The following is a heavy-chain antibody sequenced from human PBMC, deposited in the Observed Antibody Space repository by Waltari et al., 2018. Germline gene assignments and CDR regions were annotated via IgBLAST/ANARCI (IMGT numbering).Heavy chain of an antibody. CDR2: ISSSSSYI. J-gene: IGHJ4*02. CDR3: AKERSRAYYGSGSSEH. D-gene: IGHD3-10*01. V-gene: IGHV3-21*01. Sequence: EVQLVESGGGLVKPGGSLRLSCAASGFTFSSYSMNWVRQAPGKGLEWVSSISSSSSYIYYADSVKGRFTISRDNSKNTLYLQMNSLRAEDTAVYYCAKERSRAYYGSGSSEHWGQGTLVTVSS. CDR1: GFTFSSYS.